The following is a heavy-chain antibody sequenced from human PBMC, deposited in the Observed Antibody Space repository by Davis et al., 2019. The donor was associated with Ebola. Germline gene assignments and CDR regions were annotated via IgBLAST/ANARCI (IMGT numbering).Heavy chain of an antibody. D-gene: IGHD3-10*01. Sequence: AASVKVSCKASGYTFTNYAMHWVRQAPGQRLEWMGWINAGNGNTKYSQKFQGRVTITRDTSATTAYMELSSLRSEDTAVYYCARGGSRGGCYGSGSSFYYMDVWGKGTTVTVSS. CDR3: ARGGSRGGCYGSGSSFYYMDV. V-gene: IGHV1-3*01. CDR2: INAGNGNT. CDR1: GYTFTNYA. J-gene: IGHJ6*03.